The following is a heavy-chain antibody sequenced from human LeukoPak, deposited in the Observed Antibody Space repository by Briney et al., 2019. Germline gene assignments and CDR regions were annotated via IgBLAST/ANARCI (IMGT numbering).Heavy chain of an antibody. V-gene: IGHV4-34*01. CDR2: INHSGST. CDR3: ARDSSSSNWFDP. D-gene: IGHD6-13*01. J-gene: IGHJ5*02. Sequence: SETLSLTCAVYGGSFSGYYWSWIRQPPGKGLEWIGEINHSGSTNYNPSLKSRVTISVDTSKNQFSLKLSSVTAADTAVYYCARDSSSSNWFDPWGQGTLVTVSS. CDR1: GGSFSGYY.